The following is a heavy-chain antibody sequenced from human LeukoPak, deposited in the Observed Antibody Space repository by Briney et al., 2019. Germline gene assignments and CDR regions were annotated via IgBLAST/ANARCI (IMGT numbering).Heavy chain of an antibody. Sequence: PGGSLRLSCAASGFIFSSYGMHWVRQAPGKGLEWVAVIRFDGSNQYYADSVKGRFTVSRDNSKNTLYLQMNSLRAEDTAVYYCANDLCTSCYKGGSYFDYWGQGTLVTVSS. CDR2: IRFDGSNQ. CDR3: ANDLCTSCYKGGSYFDY. V-gene: IGHV3-30*02. J-gene: IGHJ4*02. CDR1: GFIFSSYG. D-gene: IGHD2-2*02.